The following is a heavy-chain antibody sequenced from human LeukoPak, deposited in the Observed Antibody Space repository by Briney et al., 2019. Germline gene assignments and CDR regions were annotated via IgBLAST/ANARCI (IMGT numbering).Heavy chain of an antibody. CDR3: ARSLRITGTTFWFYP. V-gene: IGHV4-59*11. CDR2: IYYSGST. D-gene: IGHD1-7*01. CDR1: GGSLSSHY. J-gene: IGHJ5*02. Sequence: SETLSLTCTVYGGSLSSHYWSWIRQPPGKGLEWIGYIYYSGSTNYNPSLKSRVTISVDTSKNQFSLKLSTVTAADTAVYYCARSLRITGTTFWFYPWGQGTLVTVSS.